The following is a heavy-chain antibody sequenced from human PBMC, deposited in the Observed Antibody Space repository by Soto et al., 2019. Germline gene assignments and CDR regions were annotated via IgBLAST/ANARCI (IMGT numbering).Heavy chain of an antibody. V-gene: IGHV3-23*01. CDR3: ANNILGYFVEAG. Sequence: EVQLLESGGGLVQPGGSLRLSCTASGFTFSKYVMNWVRQAPGKGLEWVSTISASGDSPYYADSVKGRFTISRNNSKNTLFLQMNSLRAEDTAVYYCANNILGYFVEAGWGQGTLVTVSS. CDR2: ISASGDSP. J-gene: IGHJ4*02. D-gene: IGHD3-9*01. CDR1: GFTFSKYV.